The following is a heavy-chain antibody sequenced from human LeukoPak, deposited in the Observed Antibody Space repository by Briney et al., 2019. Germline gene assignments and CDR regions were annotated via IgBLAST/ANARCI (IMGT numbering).Heavy chain of an antibody. CDR1: GFTFSTYA. D-gene: IGHD3-10*01. V-gene: IGHV3-23*01. Sequence: PGGSLRLSCAASGFTFSTYAMSWVRQAPGEGLEWVSAISASGGSTYYADSVKGRSTFSRDNSKNTLYLQMNSLRADDTALYYCAREASSYWYFDLWGRGTLVTVSS. J-gene: IGHJ2*01. CDR3: AREASSYWYFDL. CDR2: ISASGGST.